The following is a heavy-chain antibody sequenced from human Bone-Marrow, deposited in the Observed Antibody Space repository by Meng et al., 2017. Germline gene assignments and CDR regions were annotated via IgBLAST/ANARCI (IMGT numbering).Heavy chain of an antibody. CDR1: GGSISSYY. V-gene: IGHV4-59*01. CDR3: ARLVVVAATRFDP. Sequence: QVQLQESRPGRVKPSETQSLTCTVSGGSISSYYCSWIRQPPGKGLEWIGYIYYSGSTNYNPSLKSRVTISVDTSKNQFSLKLSSVTAADTAVYYCARLVVVAATRFDPWDQGTLVTVSS. D-gene: IGHD5-12*01. J-gene: IGHJ5*02. CDR2: IYYSGST.